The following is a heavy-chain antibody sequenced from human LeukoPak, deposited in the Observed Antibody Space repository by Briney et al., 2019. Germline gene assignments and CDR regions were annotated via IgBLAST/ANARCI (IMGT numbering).Heavy chain of an antibody. CDR1: GFTFSSYW. J-gene: IGHJ5*02. D-gene: IGHD3-22*01. CDR2: INTDGSST. Sequence: GGSLRLSCAASGFTFSSYWMHWVRQAPGKGLVWVSRINTDGSSTSYADSVKGRFTISRDNAKNTLYLQMNSLRAEDTALYYCARDLGAYYDSSDDWFDPWGQGTLVTVSS. V-gene: IGHV3-74*01. CDR3: ARDLGAYYDSSDDWFDP.